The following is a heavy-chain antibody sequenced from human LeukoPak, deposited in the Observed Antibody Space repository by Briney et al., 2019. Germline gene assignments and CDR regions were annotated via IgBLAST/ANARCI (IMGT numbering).Heavy chain of an antibody. D-gene: IGHD1/OR15-1a*01. V-gene: IGHV3-30*02. CDR2: IRYDGSDK. J-gene: IGHJ4*02. Sequence: GGSLRLSCAASVFIFNDYDMHWVRQAPGKGLEWVAFIRYDGSDKYYLDSVKGRFTISRDNSKNTLYLQMNSLRAEDTAVYYCAKEGTASKPSDLDYWGQGTLVTVSS. CDR1: VFIFNDYD. CDR3: AKEGTASKPSDLDY.